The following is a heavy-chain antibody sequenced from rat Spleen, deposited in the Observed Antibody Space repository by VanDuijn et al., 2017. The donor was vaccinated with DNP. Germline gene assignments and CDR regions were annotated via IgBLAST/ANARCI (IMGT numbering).Heavy chain of an antibody. Sequence: EVQLVESGGDLVQPGRSLKLSCVASGFTFNNYWMTWLRQVPGKGLEWVASITSSGGTTYYPDSVKGRFTISRDNAKSSLYLQMNSLRSEDTATYYCARRAYYGLSFYFDFWGQGVMVTVSS. J-gene: IGHJ2*01. D-gene: IGHD1-6*01. CDR3: ARRAYYGLSFYFDF. CDR1: GFTFNNYW. CDR2: ITSSGGTT. V-gene: IGHV5-31*01.